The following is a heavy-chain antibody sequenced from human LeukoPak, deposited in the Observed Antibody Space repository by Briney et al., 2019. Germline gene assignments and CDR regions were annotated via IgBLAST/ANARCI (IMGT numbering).Heavy chain of an antibody. V-gene: IGHV4-59*01. J-gene: IGHJ4*02. D-gene: IGHD4-17*01. CDR1: GGSISGYY. Sequence: SETLSLTCTVSGGSISGYYWGWIRQPPGKGLEWMGYIHYSGSTGYNPSLKSRVTISVDTSKNQFSLKLSSVTAADTAVYYCARNGDQDYCDHWGQGTLVTVSS. CDR3: ARNGDQDYCDH. CDR2: IHYSGST.